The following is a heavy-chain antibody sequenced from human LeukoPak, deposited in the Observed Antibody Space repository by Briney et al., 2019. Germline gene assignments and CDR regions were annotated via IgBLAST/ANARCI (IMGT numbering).Heavy chain of an antibody. CDR1: GYTFTGYY. J-gene: IGHJ6*02. D-gene: IGHD6-19*01. Sequence: ASVKVSFKASGYTFTGYYIHWVRQAPGQGLEWMGWINPNSGGTNYAQKFQGRVTMTRDTSISTAYMELSRLRSDDTAVYYCANTKEGGSEAMDVWGQGTTVTVS. CDR3: ANTKEGGSEAMDV. V-gene: IGHV1-2*02. CDR2: INPNSGGT.